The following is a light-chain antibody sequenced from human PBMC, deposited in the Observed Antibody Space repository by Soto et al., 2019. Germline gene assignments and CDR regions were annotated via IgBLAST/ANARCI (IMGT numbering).Light chain of an antibody. J-gene: IGKJ1*01. CDR3: QQYNNWPPWT. CDR2: GAS. CDR1: QSVRSN. V-gene: IGKV3-15*01. Sequence: VLTQSPGTLSVASGERATLSCRASQSVRSNLAWYQQKPGQAPRLLIYGASTRATGIPARFSGSGSGTEFTLTISSLQSEDFAVYYCQQYNNWPPWTFGQGTKVDIK.